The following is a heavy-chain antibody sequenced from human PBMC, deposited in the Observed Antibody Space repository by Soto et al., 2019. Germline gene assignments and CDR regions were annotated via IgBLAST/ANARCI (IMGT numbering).Heavy chain of an antibody. CDR2: IYHGGTT. CDR3: ASRAGVTQINNYFDP. J-gene: IGHJ5*02. CDR1: GGSITTSSYY. V-gene: IGHV4-39*01. Sequence: QLQLQESVPGLVKPSETLSLICSVSGGSITTSSYYWGWIRQPPGKGLEWIGTIYHGGTTYYNPSLRRRVTMSVATSKKQFSLTLTSVTAADTAVYYCASRAGVTQINNYFDPWGPGTLVTVSS. D-gene: IGHD5-18*01.